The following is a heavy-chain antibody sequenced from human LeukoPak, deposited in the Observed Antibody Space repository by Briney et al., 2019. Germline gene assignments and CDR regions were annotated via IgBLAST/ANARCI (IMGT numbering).Heavy chain of an antibody. V-gene: IGHV4-34*01. CDR1: GGSFSGYY. Sequence: SETLSLTCAVYGGSFSGYYRSWIRQPPGKGLEWIGEINHSGSTNYNPSLKSRVTISVDTSKNQFSLKLSSVTAADTAVYYCARGRIGRGSGSYYPYWGQGTLVTVSS. CDR3: ARGRIGRGSGSYYPY. D-gene: IGHD3-10*01. CDR2: INHSGST. J-gene: IGHJ4*02.